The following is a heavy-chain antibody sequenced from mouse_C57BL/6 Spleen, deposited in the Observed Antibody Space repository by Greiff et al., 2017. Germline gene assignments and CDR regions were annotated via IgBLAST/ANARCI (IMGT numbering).Heavy chain of an antibody. CDR2: IYPGSGGT. CDR3: ASAPFYCGSGSWYFDV. V-gene: IGHV1-55*01. D-gene: IGHD1-1*01. Sequence: QVQLQQPGAELVKPGASVKMSCKASGYTFTSYCITWVKQRPGQGLEWIGDIYPGSGGTNYTEKFKSKATLTVDTSSSTAYMQLSSLTSEDSAVYYCASAPFYCGSGSWYFDVWGTGTTVTVSS. CDR1: GYTFTSYC. J-gene: IGHJ1*03.